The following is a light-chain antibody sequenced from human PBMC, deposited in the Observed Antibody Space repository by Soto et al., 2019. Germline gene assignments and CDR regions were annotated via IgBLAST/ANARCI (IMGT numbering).Light chain of an antibody. J-gene: IGKJ1*01. CDR1: QDISDF. V-gene: IGKV1-27*01. Sequence: PGTRAASSLSGSARERVTITCRASQDISDFVAWFQQTPGKPPKLLMYAASTLQSGVPSRFSGSGSGTDFTLTISSLQPEDVATYYCQQYNSGRWTFGQGTKVDIK. CDR2: AAS. CDR3: QQYNSGRWT.